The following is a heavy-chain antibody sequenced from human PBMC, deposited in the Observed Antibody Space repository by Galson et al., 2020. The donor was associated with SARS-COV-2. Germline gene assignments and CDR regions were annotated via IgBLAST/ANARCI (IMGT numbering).Heavy chain of an antibody. J-gene: IGHJ2*01. Sequence: SQTLSLTCAISGDSVSSNSAAWTWIRQSPSRCLAWLGRTYYRSKWYSDYAVSVKSRIVINADASKNQFARQLDAVSCEGTAVYYCAGEVDKVSGTMEYVDLWGRGTLVTVSS. D-gene: IGHD1-7*01. CDR1: GDSVSSNSAA. CDR3: AGEVDKVSGTMEYVDL. V-gene: IGHV6-1*01. CDR2: TYYRSKWYS.